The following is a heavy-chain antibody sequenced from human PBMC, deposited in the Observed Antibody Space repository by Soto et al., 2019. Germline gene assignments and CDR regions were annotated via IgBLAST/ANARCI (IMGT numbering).Heavy chain of an antibody. J-gene: IGHJ4*02. CDR3: ANDSQWLPRGNIDY. Sequence: GGSLRLSCEASGFTFSNFAMNWVRQAPGKGLEWVSAISGRGGRTHYADSVQGRFTISRDDSKNTLSLHLNSLRDVDTAVYYCANDSQWLPRGNIDYCGQGLLVTVSS. D-gene: IGHD6-19*01. CDR1: GFTFSNFA. CDR2: ISGRGGRT. V-gene: IGHV3-23*01.